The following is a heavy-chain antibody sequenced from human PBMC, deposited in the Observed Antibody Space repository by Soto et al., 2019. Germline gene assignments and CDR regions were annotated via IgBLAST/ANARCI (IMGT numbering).Heavy chain of an antibody. CDR1: GYTFTSYD. V-gene: IGHV1-8*01. J-gene: IGHJ4*02. Sequence: GASVKVSCKASGYTFTSYDINWVRQATGQGLEWMGWMNPNSGNTGYAQKFQGRVTMTRNTSISTAYMELSSLRSEDTAVYYCARGDPYTMVRGVIMPLFYWGQGTLVTVSS. D-gene: IGHD3-10*01. CDR2: MNPNSGNT. CDR3: ARGDPYTMVRGVIMPLFY.